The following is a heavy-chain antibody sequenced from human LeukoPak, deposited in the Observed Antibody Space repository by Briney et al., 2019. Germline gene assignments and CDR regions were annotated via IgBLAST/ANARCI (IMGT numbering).Heavy chain of an antibody. CDR1: GYTFTSYY. CDR3: ARSLQSIADLDY. CDR2: INPSGGST. Sequence: ASVKVSCKASGYTFTSYYMHWVRQAPGQGLEWMGIINPSGGSTSYAQKFQGRVTITRDTSTSTVYMELSSLRSEDTAVYYCARSLQSIADLDYWGQGTLVTVSS. V-gene: IGHV1-46*01. D-gene: IGHD6-6*01. J-gene: IGHJ4*02.